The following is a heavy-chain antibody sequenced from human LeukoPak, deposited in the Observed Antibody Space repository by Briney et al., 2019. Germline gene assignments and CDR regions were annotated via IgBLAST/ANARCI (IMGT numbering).Heavy chain of an antibody. CDR1: GFTFSSYG. J-gene: IGHJ6*03. CDR2: IRYDGSNK. CDR3: AKDPMVRGGKFELYYMDV. D-gene: IGHD3-10*01. Sequence: SGGSLRLSCAASGFTFSSYGMHWVRQAPGKGLEWVAFIRYDGSNKYYADSVKGRFTISRDNSKNTLYLQMNSLRAEDTAVYYCAKDPMVRGGKFELYYMDVWGKGTTVTVSS. V-gene: IGHV3-30*02.